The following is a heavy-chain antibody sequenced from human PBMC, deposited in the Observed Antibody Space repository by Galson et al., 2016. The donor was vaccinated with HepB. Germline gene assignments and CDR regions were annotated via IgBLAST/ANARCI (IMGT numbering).Heavy chain of an antibody. CDR1: GFSFSNSG. CDR3: AKAEKWEHDF. CDR2: ISTRSSYI. V-gene: IGHV3-21*04. J-gene: IGHJ4*02. Sequence: SLRLSCAASGFSFSNSGMSWVRQAPGKGLEWVSSISTRSSYIYYADSVKGRFTISRDKSKNTLFLQMNSLRAEDTAVYHCAKAEKWEHDFWGQGTLVTVSS. D-gene: IGHD1/OR15-1a*01.